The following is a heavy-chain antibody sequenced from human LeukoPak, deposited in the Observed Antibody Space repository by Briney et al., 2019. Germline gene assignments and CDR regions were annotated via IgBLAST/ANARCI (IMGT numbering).Heavy chain of an antibody. CDR2: ICYSGST. J-gene: IGHJ4*02. V-gene: IGHV4-30-4*01. CDR1: GGSISSGDYY. D-gene: IGHD4-17*01. Sequence: SETLSLTCTVSGGSISSGDYYWSWIRQPPGKGLEWIGYICYSGSTYYNPSLKSRVTISVDTSKNQFSLKLSSVTAADTAVYYCARARGVYGDLGLWGQGTLVTVSS. CDR3: ARARGVYGDLGL.